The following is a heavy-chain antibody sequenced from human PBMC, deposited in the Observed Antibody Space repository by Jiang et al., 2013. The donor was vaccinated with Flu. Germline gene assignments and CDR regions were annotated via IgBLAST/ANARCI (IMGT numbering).Heavy chain of an antibody. V-gene: IGHV1-2*02. CDR2: INSYSGGP. CDR3: ARVTPTGFDP. Sequence: SGAEVKKPGASVKVSCKASGATFRDYYIHWVRQAPGQGLEWMAWINSYSGGPIYAPKFQGRVTLTRDTSVATAYMELLRLTSDDTALYYCARVTPTGFDPWGQGTLVTVSS. J-gene: IGHJ5*02. CDR1: GATFRDYY. D-gene: IGHD1-1*01.